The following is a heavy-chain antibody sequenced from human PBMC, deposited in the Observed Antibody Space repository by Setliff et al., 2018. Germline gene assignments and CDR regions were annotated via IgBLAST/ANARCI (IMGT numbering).Heavy chain of an antibody. CDR1: GLTVSTNY. D-gene: IGHD2-15*01. V-gene: IGHV3-53*01. CDR3: ARDGGGSLYYYMDV. Sequence: GGSLRLSCAASGLTVSTNYMTWVRQAPGKGLEWVSLIYSGDSTYYADSVQGRFTISRDNSKNTVYLQMNSLRAEDTAVYYCARDGGGSLYYYMDVWGKGTTVTVSS. CDR2: IYSGDST. J-gene: IGHJ6*03.